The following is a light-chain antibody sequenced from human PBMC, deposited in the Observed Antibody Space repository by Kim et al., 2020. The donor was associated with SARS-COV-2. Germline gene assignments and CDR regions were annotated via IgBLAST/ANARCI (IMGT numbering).Light chain of an antibody. CDR2: YDS. V-gene: IGLV3-21*04. CDR3: EVWDTGSDHWV. CDR1: DLGSKG. Sequence: APGKTARMTCGGDDLGSKGVHWYQQKPGQAPVLVIFYDSDRPSGIPERLSGSHSGNTATLTISRVEAGDEADYYCEVWDTGSDHWVFGGGTQLTVL. J-gene: IGLJ3*02.